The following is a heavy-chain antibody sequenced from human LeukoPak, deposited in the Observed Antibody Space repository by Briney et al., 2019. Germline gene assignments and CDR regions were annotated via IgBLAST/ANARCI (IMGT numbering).Heavy chain of an antibody. Sequence: GGSLRLSCAASGFTFSSYTIHWVRQAPGKGREGGAFISSYGSNKYYEDSVKGRFTISRDNSKNTLYLQMNSLRTEDPAGYSCARKGGTMISYRPFASWGKGPLVTVSS. CDR2: ISSYGSNK. V-gene: IGHV3-30*04. CDR1: GFTFSSYT. CDR3: ARKGGTMISYRPFAS. J-gene: IGHJ4*02. D-gene: IGHD3-16*01.